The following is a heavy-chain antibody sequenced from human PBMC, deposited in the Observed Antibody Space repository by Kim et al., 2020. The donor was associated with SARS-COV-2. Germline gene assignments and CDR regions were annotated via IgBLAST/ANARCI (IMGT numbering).Heavy chain of an antibody. CDR3: AKDPDEGEPTTSD. V-gene: IGHV3-23*01. Sequence: ADTVKGRFNISRDNFKNTLYLQMNSLRAEDTAVYYCAKDPDEGEPTTSDWGPGAPVTVSS. J-gene: IGHJ4*02. D-gene: IGHD1-1*01.